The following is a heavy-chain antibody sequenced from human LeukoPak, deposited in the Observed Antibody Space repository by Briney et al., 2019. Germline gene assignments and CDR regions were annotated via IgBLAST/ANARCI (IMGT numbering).Heavy chain of an antibody. Sequence: GGSLRLSCAASGFTVSSNYMSWVRQAPGKGLEWVSVIYSGGSTYYADSVKGRFTISRDNSKNTLYLQMNSLRAEDTAVYYFAAPPAVVPAAKGDYYYMDVWGKGTTVTVSS. D-gene: IGHD2-2*01. CDR3: AAPPAVVPAAKGDYYYMDV. CDR1: GFTVSSNY. CDR2: IYSGGST. V-gene: IGHV3-53*01. J-gene: IGHJ6*03.